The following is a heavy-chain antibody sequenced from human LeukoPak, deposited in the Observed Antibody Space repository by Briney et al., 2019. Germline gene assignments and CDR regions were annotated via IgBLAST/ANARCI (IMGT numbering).Heavy chain of an antibody. Sequence: GGSLRLSCAASGFTFSSYAMSWVRQAPGKGLEWVSAISGSGGSTYYADSVKGRFTISRDDSKNTLYLQMNSLRAEDAAVYYRAKDPGSSGYYYPVYFQHWGQGTLVTVSS. J-gene: IGHJ1*01. D-gene: IGHD3-22*01. CDR3: AKDPGSSGYYYPVYFQH. V-gene: IGHV3-23*01. CDR2: ISGSGGST. CDR1: GFTFSSYA.